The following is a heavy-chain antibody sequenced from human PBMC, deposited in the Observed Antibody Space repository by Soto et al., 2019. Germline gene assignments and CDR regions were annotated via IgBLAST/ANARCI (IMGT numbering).Heavy chain of an antibody. CDR3: AREGHSLYAYGMDV. CDR2: IYSGGST. D-gene: IGHD6-13*01. Sequence: GGSLRLSCAASGFTVSINYMSLVRQSPGKGLEWVSVIYSGGSTYYADSVKGRFTISRDNSKNTLYLQMNSLRAEDTAVYYCAREGHSLYAYGMDVWGQGTTVTVSS. V-gene: IGHV3-53*01. CDR1: GFTVSINY. J-gene: IGHJ6*02.